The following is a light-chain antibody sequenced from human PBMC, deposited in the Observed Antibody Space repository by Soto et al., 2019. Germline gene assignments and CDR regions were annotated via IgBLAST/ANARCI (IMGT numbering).Light chain of an antibody. Sequence: QSVLTQPASVSGSPGQSITISCTGTSSDVGGYYFLSWYQHHPGKAPKLIIYEVGNRPSGVSSRFSGSKSGNTASLNISRLQPEDEADYYCSSYTSFNTVLFGGGTQLTVL. J-gene: IGLJ2*01. CDR1: SSDVGGYYF. CDR2: EVG. CDR3: SSYTSFNTVL. V-gene: IGLV2-14*01.